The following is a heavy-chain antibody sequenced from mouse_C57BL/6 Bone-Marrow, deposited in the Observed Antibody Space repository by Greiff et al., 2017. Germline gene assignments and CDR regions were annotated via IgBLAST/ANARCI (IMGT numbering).Heavy chain of an antibody. CDR1: GYSFTGYY. D-gene: IGHD1-1*01. V-gene: IGHV1-43*01. CDR3: AGITTVVAWYFDV. Sequence: VQLQQSGPELVKPGASVKISCKASGYSFTGYYMHWVKQSSEKSLEWIGEINPSNGGTSYNQKFKGKATLTVDKSSSTAYMQLKSLTSEDSAVYYCAGITTVVAWYFDVWGTGTTVTVSS. J-gene: IGHJ1*03. CDR2: INPSNGGT.